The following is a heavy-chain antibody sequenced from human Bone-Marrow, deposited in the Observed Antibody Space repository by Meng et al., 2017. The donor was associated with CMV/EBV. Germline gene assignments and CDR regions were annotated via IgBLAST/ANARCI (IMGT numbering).Heavy chain of an antibody. Sequence: GESLKISCAASGFTFSDHYMGWVRQAPGKGLEWVGRTRNKANSYTTEYAASVKGRFTISRDDSKNSLYLQMNSLKTEDTAVYYCARDGSGGLGYWGQGTRVTVSS. V-gene: IGHV3-72*01. CDR2: TRNKANSYTT. CDR1: GFTFSDHY. CDR3: ARDGSGGLGY. J-gene: IGHJ4*02. D-gene: IGHD1-26*01.